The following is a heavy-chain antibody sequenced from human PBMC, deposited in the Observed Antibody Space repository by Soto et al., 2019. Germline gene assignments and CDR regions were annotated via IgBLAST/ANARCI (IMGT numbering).Heavy chain of an antibody. CDR1: GGSISSSNW. J-gene: IGHJ4*02. D-gene: IGHD7-27*01. Sequence: SETLSLTCAVSGGSISSSNWWSWVRQPPDKGLEWIGHIYDGGSINYNPTLNSRVTIAVDTSKTQFSLTLSSVSAADTAVYYCARGLSGDKVDYWSQGTLVTVSS. CDR3: ARGLSGDKVDY. V-gene: IGHV4-4*02. CDR2: IYDGGSI.